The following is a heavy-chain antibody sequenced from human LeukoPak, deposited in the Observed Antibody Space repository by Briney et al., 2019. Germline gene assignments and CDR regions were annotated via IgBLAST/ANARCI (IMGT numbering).Heavy chain of an antibody. V-gene: IGHV3-7*01. CDR3: ARVLGYSVIAAAGSLPDY. CDR1: GFSFTTYW. J-gene: IGHJ4*02. CDR2: IKQDGSEK. D-gene: IGHD6-13*01. Sequence: GGSLRLSCAASGFSFTTYWMGWVRQAPGKGLEWVANIKQDGSEKYYVDSVKGRFTISRDNAKNSLYLQMNSLRAEDTAVYYCARVLGYSVIAAAGSLPDYWGQGTLVTVSS.